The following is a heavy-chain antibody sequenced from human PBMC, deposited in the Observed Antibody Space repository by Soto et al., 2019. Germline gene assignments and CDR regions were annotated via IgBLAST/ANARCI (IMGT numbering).Heavy chain of an antibody. CDR3: VREGDCNSGGCYSGLHS. CDR1: GYTFTIYG. V-gene: IGHV1-18*01. Sequence: GASVKVSCKASGYTFTIYGISWVRQAPGQGLEWMGWISAYTGDTNYPQTLQGRVTMTTDTSTTTAYMELRDLRSDDKAVYYCVREGDCNSGGCYSGLHSWGQGTLVTVSS. J-gene: IGHJ5*02. CDR2: ISAYTGDT. D-gene: IGHD2-21*01.